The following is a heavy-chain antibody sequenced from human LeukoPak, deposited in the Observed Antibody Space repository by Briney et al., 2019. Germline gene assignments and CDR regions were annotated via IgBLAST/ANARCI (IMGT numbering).Heavy chain of an antibody. CDR3: ARNDGDFCSGGSCYVRWFNP. CDR2: ISGSGGST. J-gene: IGHJ5*02. Sequence: GGTLRLSCAASGFTFSSYGMSWVRQAPGKGLEWVSAISGSGGSTHYADSVKGRFTISRDNAKNSLYLQMNSLRAEDTAVYYCARNDGDFCSGGSCYVRWFNPWGQGTLVTVSS. D-gene: IGHD2-15*01. V-gene: IGHV3-23*01. CDR1: GFTFSSYG.